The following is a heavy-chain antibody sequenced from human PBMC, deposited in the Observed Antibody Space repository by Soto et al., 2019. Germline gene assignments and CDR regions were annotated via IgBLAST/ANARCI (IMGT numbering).Heavy chain of an antibody. CDR3: ARLQVYDFWSGSVPMDV. CDR1: GGSVSSGSYQ. J-gene: IGHJ6*02. Sequence: SETLSLTCTVSGGSVSSGSYQRSWIRQSPGKGLEWIGYIYYTGSTNYNPSLKSRVTISVDTSKNQFSLKLTSVTAADTALYFCARLQVYDFWSGSVPMDVWGQGTTVTVSS. D-gene: IGHD3-3*01. V-gene: IGHV4-61*01. CDR2: IYYTGST.